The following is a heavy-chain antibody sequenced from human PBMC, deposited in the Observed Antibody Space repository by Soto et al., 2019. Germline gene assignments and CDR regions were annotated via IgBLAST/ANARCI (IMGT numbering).Heavy chain of an antibody. V-gene: IGHV5-10-1*01. D-gene: IGHD2-15*01. J-gene: IGHJ1*01. CDR1: GYRFTSSW. CDR2: IDPSDSYT. Sequence: GESLKISCQGSGYRFTSSWIAWVRQVPGKGLEWMGRIDPSDSYTTYSPSFEGHVTFSADKSINTADLHWPSLQASDTAVYYCARAHVGSAKSLLYWGQGTLVTVSS. CDR3: ARAHVGSAKSLLY.